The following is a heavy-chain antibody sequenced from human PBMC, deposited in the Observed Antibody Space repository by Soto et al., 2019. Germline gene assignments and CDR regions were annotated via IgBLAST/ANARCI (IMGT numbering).Heavy chain of an antibody. V-gene: IGHV1-18*04. J-gene: IGHJ4*02. CDR2: ISGYDGDT. CDR3: ARVWGYEPTDY. D-gene: IGHD5-12*01. CDR1: GYTFTTYG. Sequence: QVRLVQSGPEVKPPGASVKVSCKTSGYTFTTYGVSWVRQAPGQGLEWMGGISGYDGDTKYSPKFQVRLTMTTDTSTRTVYMELRSLTSDDTAMYYCARVWGYEPTDYWGQGTLVTVSS.